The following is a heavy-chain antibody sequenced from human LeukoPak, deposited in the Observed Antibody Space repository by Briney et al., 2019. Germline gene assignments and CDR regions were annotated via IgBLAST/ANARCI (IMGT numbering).Heavy chain of an antibody. D-gene: IGHD3-9*01. V-gene: IGHV3-30*04. CDR1: GFTFSSYA. Sequence: PTGGSLRLSCAASGFTFSSYAMHWVRQAPGKGLEWVAVISYDGSNKYYADSVKGRFTISRDNSKNTLYLQMNSLRAEDTAVYYCAKGQMNGFHHAADYWGQGTLVTVSS. CDR2: ISYDGSNK. J-gene: IGHJ4*02. CDR3: AKGQMNGFHHAADY.